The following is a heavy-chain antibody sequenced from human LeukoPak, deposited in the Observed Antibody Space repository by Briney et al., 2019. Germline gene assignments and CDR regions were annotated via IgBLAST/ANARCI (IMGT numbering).Heavy chain of an antibody. CDR1: GGSTSSYY. Sequence: SETLSLTCTVSGGSTSSYYWSWIRQPAGKGLEWIGNIYDSGSTNYNPSLKSRVTMSVDTSKNQFSLNLGSVTAADTAVYYCARSWQEVGTFDYWGQGTLVTVSS. D-gene: IGHD4-23*01. CDR2: IYDSGST. V-gene: IGHV4-59*01. CDR3: ARSWQEVGTFDY. J-gene: IGHJ4*02.